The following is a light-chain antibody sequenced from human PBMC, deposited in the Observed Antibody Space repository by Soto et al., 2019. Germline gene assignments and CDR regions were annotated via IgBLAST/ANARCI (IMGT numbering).Light chain of an antibody. V-gene: IGKV3-15*01. CDR1: QSVSSN. Sequence: ETVMTQSPATLSVSPGERATLSCRASQSVSSNLAWYQQKPGQAPRLLIYDASTRATGIPARFSGSGSGTEFTLIISSLQSEDFAVYYCQHYNNWLALTFGGGTQVEIK. CDR2: DAS. J-gene: IGKJ4*01. CDR3: QHYNNWLALT.